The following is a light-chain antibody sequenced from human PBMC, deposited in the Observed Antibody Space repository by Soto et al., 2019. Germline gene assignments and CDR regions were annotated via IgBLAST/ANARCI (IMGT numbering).Light chain of an antibody. CDR3: QQYNYFSA. CDR1: QSISSW. CDR2: DAS. V-gene: IGKV1-5*01. Sequence: DIQMTQSPSTLSASVGDRVTITCRASQSISSWLAWYQQKPGKAPKLLIYDASNLESGVPSRFSGGGSGTEFSLTISSLQPDDFATYYCQQYNYFSAFGQGTRVEIK. J-gene: IGKJ1*01.